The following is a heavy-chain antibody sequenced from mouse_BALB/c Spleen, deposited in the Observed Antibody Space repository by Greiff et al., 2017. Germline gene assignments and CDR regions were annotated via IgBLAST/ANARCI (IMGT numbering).Heavy chain of an antibody. CDR2: IDPENGNT. J-gene: IGHJ2*01. Sequence: VQLQQSGAELVRPGALVKLSCKASGFNIKDYYMHWVKQRPEQGLEWIGWIDPENGNTIYDPKFQGKASITADTSSNTAYLQLSSLTSEDTAVYYCARKGYGNYYFDYWGQGTTLTVSA. CDR1: GFNIKDYY. D-gene: IGHD2-10*02. V-gene: IGHV14-1*02. CDR3: ARKGYGNYYFDY.